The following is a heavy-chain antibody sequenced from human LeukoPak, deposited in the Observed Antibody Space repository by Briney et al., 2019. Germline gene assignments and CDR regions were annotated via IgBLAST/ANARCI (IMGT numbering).Heavy chain of an antibody. D-gene: IGHD2-15*01. CDR3: GRKAGDCGGGSCYSIDY. CDR1: VGSFSSEA. J-gene: IGHJ4*02. Sequence: SVKVSCKAFVGSFSSEAISWVRQAPGQGLERIGGIIPIFGTTNYEQKFQGRVTITTDESTSTAYMEVSSLRSEDTAVYYCGRKAGDCGGGSCYSIDYWGQGTLVTVSS. CDR2: IIPIFGTT. V-gene: IGHV1-69*05.